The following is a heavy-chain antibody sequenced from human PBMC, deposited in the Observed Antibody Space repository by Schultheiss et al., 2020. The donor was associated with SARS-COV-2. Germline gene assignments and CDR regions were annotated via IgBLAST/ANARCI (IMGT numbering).Heavy chain of an antibody. Sequence: GGSLRLSCAASGFTFSSYSMNWVRQAPGKGLEWVSYISSSGSTIYYADSVKGRFTISRDNAKNSLHLQMNSLRAEDTAVYYCARGKIDFDYWGQGTLVTVSS. CDR1: GFTFSSYS. V-gene: IGHV3-48*04. CDR3: ARGKIDFDY. CDR2: ISSSGSTI. J-gene: IGHJ4*02.